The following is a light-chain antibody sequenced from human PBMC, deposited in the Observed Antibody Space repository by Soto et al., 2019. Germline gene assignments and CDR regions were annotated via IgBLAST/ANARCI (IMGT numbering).Light chain of an antibody. CDR3: SSFSSSSTLVV. V-gene: IGLV2-14*01. J-gene: IGLJ2*01. CDR1: SSDVGGYSY. Sequence: QSALTQPASVSGSPGQSITISCTGTSSDVGGYSYVSWYQQHPGKAPKLMIYEVSNRPSGVSNRFSGSKSGNTAPLTISGLQAEDEADYSCSSFSSSSTLVVFGGGTKLTVL. CDR2: EVS.